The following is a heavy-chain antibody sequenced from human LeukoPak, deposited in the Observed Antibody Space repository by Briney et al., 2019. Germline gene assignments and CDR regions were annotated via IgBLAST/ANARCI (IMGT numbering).Heavy chain of an antibody. V-gene: IGHV4-34*01. CDR1: GGSFSGYS. J-gene: IGHJ4*02. CDR3: AGGPQYFDSTGYPQDILTN. CDR2: VHRSGSV. Sequence: SETLSLTCDVSGGSFSGYSWGWIRQPPGGGRDWMGQVHRSGSVNYNPSLRSRVTMSLDTSKSHFSLTLTSVTAADTAVYYCAGGPQYFDSTGYPQDILTNWGQGTLVTVSS. D-gene: IGHD3-22*01.